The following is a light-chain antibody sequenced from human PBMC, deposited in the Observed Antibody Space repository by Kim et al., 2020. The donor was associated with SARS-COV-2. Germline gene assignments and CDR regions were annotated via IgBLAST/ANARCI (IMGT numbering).Light chain of an antibody. Sequence: DIQMTQSPSTLSASVGDRLTITCRASQNIDSWLAWYQQKPGKAPELLIYKASSLKSGVPSRFSGSGSGTEFTLTISSLQPDDFATYSCQHYSSYPAFGRGTKVDIK. J-gene: IGKJ1*01. CDR1: QNIDSW. V-gene: IGKV1-5*03. CDR2: KAS. CDR3: QHYSSYPA.